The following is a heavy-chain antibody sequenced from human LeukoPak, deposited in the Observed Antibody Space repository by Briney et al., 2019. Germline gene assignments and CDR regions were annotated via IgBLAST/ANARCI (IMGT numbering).Heavy chain of an antibody. CDR3: AKSTAPGNYGLWNFDY. J-gene: IGHJ4*02. CDR2: IWYDGSNK. V-gene: IGHV3-33*06. Sequence: PGGSLRPSCAASGFTFSSYGMHWVRQAPGTGLEWVAVIWYDGSNKYYADSVKGRFTISRDNSKNELYLQMNSLRAEETAVYYCAKSTAPGNYGLWNFDYWGQGTLVTVSS. D-gene: IGHD4-17*01. CDR1: GFTFSSYG.